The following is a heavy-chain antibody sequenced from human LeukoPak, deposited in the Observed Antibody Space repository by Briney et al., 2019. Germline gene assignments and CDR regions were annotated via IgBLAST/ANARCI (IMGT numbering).Heavy chain of an antibody. CDR1: GFIFSDYT. CDR3: ARSSRSWGVFDI. Sequence: GXXRXSXAASGFIFSDYTMSWVRQAPGKGLEWVSAISTGGDDTNYADSVKGRFTISRDSSKNTLSLHINSLRAEDTAIYYCARSSRSWGVFDIWGQGTMVTVSS. CDR2: ISTGGDDT. J-gene: IGHJ3*02. V-gene: IGHV3-23*01. D-gene: IGHD7-27*01.